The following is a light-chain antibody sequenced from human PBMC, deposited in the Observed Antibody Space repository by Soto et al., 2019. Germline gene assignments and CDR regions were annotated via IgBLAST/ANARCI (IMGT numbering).Light chain of an antibody. Sequence: QSVLTQPPSVSGPPGQRVTISCSGSFFNIGGNYVYWYQQLPGTAPKVLIYMNDQRPSGVPDRFSASKSGTSASLAISGLRYEDEADYFCAAWEDSLSGGLFGGGTKLTVL. CDR2: MND. J-gene: IGLJ2*01. CDR3: AAWEDSLSGGL. V-gene: IGLV1-47*01. CDR1: FFNIGGNY.